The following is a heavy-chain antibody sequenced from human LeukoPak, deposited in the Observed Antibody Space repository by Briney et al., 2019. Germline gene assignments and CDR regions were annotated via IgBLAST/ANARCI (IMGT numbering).Heavy chain of an antibody. CDR2: INHSGST. CDR1: GGSFSDYD. J-gene: IGHJ5*02. V-gene: IGHV4-34*01. D-gene: IGHD5-12*01. CDR3: ARGLAAAYDYNWLDP. Sequence: SETLSLTCAVDGGSFSDYDWSWIRQPPGKGLEWIGEINHSGSTNYSPSLKSRVTISVDTSKNQFSLKLTSVTAADTAVYFCARGLAAAYDYNWLDPWGQGILVTVSS.